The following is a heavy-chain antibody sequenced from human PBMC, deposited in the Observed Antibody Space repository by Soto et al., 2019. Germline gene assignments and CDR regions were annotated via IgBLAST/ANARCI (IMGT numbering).Heavy chain of an antibody. J-gene: IGHJ4*02. Sequence: QVDLQQWGAGLLKPSETLSLTCAVNGGAFNGYYWTWIRQSPGKGLQWIGEINHSGTVDYNPSLKSRVTFSIDTSKKQFSLTLTSVTAADTAVYYCARAGAALVRGSIGGFDYWGQGTLVTVSS. CDR3: ARAGAALVRGSIGGFDY. V-gene: IGHV4-34*01. CDR2: INHSGTV. CDR1: GGAFNGYY. D-gene: IGHD3-10*01.